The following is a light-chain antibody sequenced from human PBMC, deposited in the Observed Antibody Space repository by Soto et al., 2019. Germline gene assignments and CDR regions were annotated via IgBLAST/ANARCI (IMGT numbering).Light chain of an antibody. J-gene: IGKJ4*01. V-gene: IGKV1-17*01. Sequence: DFQMTQSPSSVSASVGDRVTITCRASQGIKTDLGWYQQKPDKAPKRLIYAASRLQSGVPSRFIGGCIEKEFTLTITSLPPEEFASYYCLQHYSYPLTFGGGTRVPIK. CDR3: LQHYSYPLT. CDR2: AAS. CDR1: QGIKTD.